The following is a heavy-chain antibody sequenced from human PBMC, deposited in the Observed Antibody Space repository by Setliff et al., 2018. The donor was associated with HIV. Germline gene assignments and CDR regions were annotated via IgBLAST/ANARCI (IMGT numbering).Heavy chain of an antibody. CDR3: AKHLSPGSGWYSKARGMDV. J-gene: IGHJ6*02. CDR2: IYPGNSDT. Sequence: GESLKISCKASGYSFNRYFIGWVRQMPGKGLEWMAIIYPGNSDTTYSPSFQGQVTISADKSISTAYLQWGSLKASDTAMYYCAKHLSPGSGWYSKARGMDVWGQGTTVTVSS. D-gene: IGHD6-19*01. V-gene: IGHV5-51*01. CDR1: GYSFNRYF.